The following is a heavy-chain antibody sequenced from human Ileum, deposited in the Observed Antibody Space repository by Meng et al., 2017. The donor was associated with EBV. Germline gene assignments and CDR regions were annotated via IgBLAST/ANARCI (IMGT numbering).Heavy chain of an antibody. V-gene: IGHV4-4*02. Sequence: QVQLQAAGPGLVKPSGTLSLTCTSSGDSISSDIWWSWVRQPPGKGLEWIGEVYHRGDTNYNPSLKSRVDISVDKSKNQFYLSLFSVTAADTAVYYCGRDQGRELINHWGQGTLVTVSS. CDR2: VYHRGDT. CDR3: GRDQGRELINH. CDR1: GDSISSDIW. J-gene: IGHJ4*02. D-gene: IGHD1-7*01.